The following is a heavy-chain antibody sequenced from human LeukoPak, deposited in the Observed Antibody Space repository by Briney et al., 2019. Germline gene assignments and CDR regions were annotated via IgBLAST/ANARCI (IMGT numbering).Heavy chain of an antibody. CDR3: ARDGVYSSFTY. CDR1: GFTFSDYW. J-gene: IGHJ4*02. Sequence: GGSLRLSCAASGFTFSDYWMDWLRQAPGKGLEWVASINPDGSQKDYVASVEGRFTISRDNAKNSLFLQMNSLRVEDTAVYYCARDGVYSSFTYWGQGDLVTVSS. CDR2: INPDGSQK. V-gene: IGHV3-7*01. D-gene: IGHD3-22*01.